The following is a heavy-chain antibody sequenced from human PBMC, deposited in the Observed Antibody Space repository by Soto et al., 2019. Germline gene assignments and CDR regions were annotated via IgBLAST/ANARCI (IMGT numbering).Heavy chain of an antibody. D-gene: IGHD2-15*01. CDR3: ARSRRMVVVAATRVFDY. V-gene: IGHV4-31*03. Sequence: QVQLQESGPGLVKPSQTLSLTCTVSGGSISSGGYYWSWIRQHPGKGLEWIGYIYCSGSTYYNPSIKSRVTISVDTSKNQFSLKLSSVTAADTAVYYCARSRRMVVVAATRVFDYWGQGTLVTVSS. CDR1: GGSISSGGYY. J-gene: IGHJ4*02. CDR2: IYCSGST.